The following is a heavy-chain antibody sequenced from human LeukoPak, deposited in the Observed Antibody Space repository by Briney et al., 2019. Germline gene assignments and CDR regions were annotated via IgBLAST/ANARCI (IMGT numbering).Heavy chain of an antibody. CDR1: GFTFSSYD. J-gene: IGHJ3*02. V-gene: IGHV3-13*01. D-gene: IGHD3/OR15-3a*01. CDR2: IGTAGDT. Sequence: GGSLRLSCAASGFTFSSYDMHWVRQATGKGLEWVSAIGTAGDTYYPGSVKGRFTISRENAKNSLYLQMNSLRAGDTAVYYCARAPLDEEAFDIWGQGTMVTVSS. CDR3: ARAPLDEEAFDI.